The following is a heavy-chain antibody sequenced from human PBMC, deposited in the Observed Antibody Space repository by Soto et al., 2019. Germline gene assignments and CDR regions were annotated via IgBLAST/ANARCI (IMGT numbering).Heavy chain of an antibody. Sequence: PSETLSLTCAVFGGSISSGGYSWSWIRQPPGKGLEWIGYIYHSGSTNYNPSLKSRVTISVDTSKNQFSLKLSSVTAADTAVYYCARRYSSAFDIWGQGTMVTVSS. J-gene: IGHJ3*02. D-gene: IGHD6-13*01. V-gene: IGHV4-30-2*01. CDR2: IYHSGST. CDR3: ARRYSSAFDI. CDR1: GGSISSGGYS.